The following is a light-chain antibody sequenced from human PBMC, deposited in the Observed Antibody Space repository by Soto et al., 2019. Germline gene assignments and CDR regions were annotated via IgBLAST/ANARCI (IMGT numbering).Light chain of an antibody. CDR2: DAS. CDR1: QDIQKY. Sequence: DIQVTQSPSSLSASVGDRVTIICQASQDIQKYLNWYQQKPGKAPKLLIYDASSLESGVPSRFSGSGSGTEFTLTISSLQPDDFATYYCQQYNSYWTFGQGTKVDIK. CDR3: QQYNSYWT. J-gene: IGKJ1*01. V-gene: IGKV1-5*02.